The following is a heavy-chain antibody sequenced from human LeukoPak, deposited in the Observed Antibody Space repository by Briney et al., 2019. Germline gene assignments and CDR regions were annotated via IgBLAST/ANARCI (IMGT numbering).Heavy chain of an antibody. V-gene: IGHV1-69*13. J-gene: IGHJ5*02. CDR2: IIPIFGTA. Sequence: GASVKVSCKASGGTFSSYAISWVRQAPGQGFEWMGGIIPIFGTANYAQKFQGRVTITADESTSTAYMELSRLRSEDTAVYYCARGYCGGSCYNSRGWFDPWGQGTLVTVSS. CDR1: GGTFSSYA. CDR3: ARGYCGGSCYNSRGWFDP. D-gene: IGHD2-15*01.